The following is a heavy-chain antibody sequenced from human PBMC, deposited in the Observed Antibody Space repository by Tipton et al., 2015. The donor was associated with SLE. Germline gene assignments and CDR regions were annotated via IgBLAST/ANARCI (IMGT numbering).Heavy chain of an antibody. CDR2: ISRAGTYM. Sequence: SLRLSCEASGFTFSDYSMNWVRQAPGKGLEWVSSISRAGTYMYYADSVKGRFTISRDNTKNSLYLQMNSLRAEDTAVYYCARGCSSSTCEPFYFFGMDVWGQGTTVTVSS. D-gene: IGHD2-2*01. CDR3: ARGCSSSTCEPFYFFGMDV. V-gene: IGHV3-21*01. CDR1: GFTFSDYS. J-gene: IGHJ6*02.